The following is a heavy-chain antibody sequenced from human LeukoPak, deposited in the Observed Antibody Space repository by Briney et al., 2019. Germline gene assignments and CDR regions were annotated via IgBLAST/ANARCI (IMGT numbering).Heavy chain of an antibody. CDR3: ARPTIAAAGNFEY. V-gene: IGHV3-21*04. D-gene: IGHD6-13*01. J-gene: IGHJ4*02. CDR1: GFTFSSYS. Sequence: PGGSLRLSCAASGFTFSSYSMNWVRQAPGKGLEWVSSISSSGSYIYYADSVRGRFTISRDNAKNSLYLQVNSLRAEDTAVYYCARPTIAAAGNFEYWGQGTLVTVSS. CDR2: ISSSGSYI.